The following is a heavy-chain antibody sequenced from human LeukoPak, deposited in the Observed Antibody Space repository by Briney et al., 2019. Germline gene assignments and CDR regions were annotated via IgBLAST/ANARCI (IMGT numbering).Heavy chain of an antibody. CDR3: TTDHVGATVEFDS. Sequence: PGGSLRLSCAASGFTFSSYWMTWVRQAPGKGLEWVANIEQGGSEQYYVDSVKGRFTISRDNAKNSLYLQMDSLRAEDTAIYYCTTDHVGATVEFDSWGQGTLVTVSS. CDR1: GFTFSSYW. CDR2: IEQGGSEQ. V-gene: IGHV3-7*01. D-gene: IGHD1-26*01. J-gene: IGHJ4*02.